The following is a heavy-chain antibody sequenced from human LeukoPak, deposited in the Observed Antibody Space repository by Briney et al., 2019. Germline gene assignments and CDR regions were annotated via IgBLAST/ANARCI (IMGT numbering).Heavy chain of an antibody. CDR3: AKDLSGTMGY. CDR1: GFTFSDHY. D-gene: IGHD3-10*01. V-gene: IGHV3-30*02. J-gene: IGHJ4*02. CDR2: IRYDGSNK. Sequence: GGSLRLSCAASGFTFSDHYMDWVRQAPGKGLEWVAFIRYDGSNKYYADSVKGRFTISRDNSKNTLYLQMNSLRAEDTAVYYCAKDLSGTMGYWGQGTLVTVSS.